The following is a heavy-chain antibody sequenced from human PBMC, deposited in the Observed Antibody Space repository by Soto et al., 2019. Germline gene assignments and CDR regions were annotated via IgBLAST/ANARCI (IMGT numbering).Heavy chain of an antibody. Sequence: QVQLVESGGGVVQPGRSLRPSCAAPGFFFSSNGLHWVRRVPGRGLEWGAVISYEGSLTYYADSVKGRFTITRDNSKNTLYLQMNSLRPEDTAVYYCAKEVHCGGGSCSWSEGFDYWGQGTLLTVSS. D-gene: IGHD2-15*01. CDR1: GFFFSSNG. CDR3: AKEVHCGGGSCSWSEGFDY. CDR2: ISYEGSLT. V-gene: IGHV3-30*18. J-gene: IGHJ4*02.